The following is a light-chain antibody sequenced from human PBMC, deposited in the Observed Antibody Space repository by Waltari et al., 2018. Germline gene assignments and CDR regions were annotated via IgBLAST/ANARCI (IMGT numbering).Light chain of an antibody. Sequence: QSVLTQPPSVSGAPGQRVTISCTGSSSNIGAGYDVHWYQQLPGTAPKLLIYATNNRPSGVPDRFSGSKSGTSASLAITGLQAEDEADYYCQSHDSSHYVFGTGTKVTVL. CDR2: ATN. V-gene: IGLV1-40*01. J-gene: IGLJ1*01. CDR1: SSNIGAGYD. CDR3: QSHDSSHYV.